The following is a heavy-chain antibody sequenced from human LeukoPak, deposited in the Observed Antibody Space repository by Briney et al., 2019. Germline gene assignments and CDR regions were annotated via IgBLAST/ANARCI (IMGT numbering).Heavy chain of an antibody. CDR2: TYYRSKWYN. CDR1: GDSVSSNSAA. V-gene: IGHV6-1*01. Sequence: SQTLSLTCAISGDSVSSNSAAWNWIGQSPSRGLEWLGRTYYRSKWYNDYAASVKSRIIINPDTSKNQFSLKLSSVTAADTAVYYCARGQGGSSHYYDRGTYYFDYWGQGTLVTVSS. CDR3: ARGQGGSSHYYDRGTYYFDY. J-gene: IGHJ4*02. D-gene: IGHD3-22*01.